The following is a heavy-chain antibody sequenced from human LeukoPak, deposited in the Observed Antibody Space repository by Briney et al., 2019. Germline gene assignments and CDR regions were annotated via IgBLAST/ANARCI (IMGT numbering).Heavy chain of an antibody. V-gene: IGHV4-34*01. CDR3: ASGSYYYYYGMDV. CDR2: INHSGST. J-gene: IGHJ6*02. Sequence: PSETLSLTCAVYGGSFSGYYWSWIRQPPGKRLEWIGEINHSGSTNYNPSLKSRVTISVDTSKNQFSLKLSSVTAADTAVYYCASGSYYYYYGMDVWGQGTTVTVSS. CDR1: GGSFSGYY.